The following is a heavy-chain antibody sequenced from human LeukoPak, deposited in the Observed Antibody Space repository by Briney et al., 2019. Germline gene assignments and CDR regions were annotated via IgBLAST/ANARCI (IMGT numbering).Heavy chain of an antibody. J-gene: IGHJ4*02. CDR2: ISGSGGST. Sequence: GGSLRLSCAASGFTFSSSAMSWVRQAPGKGLEWVSAISGSGGSTYYADSVKGQFTISRDNSKNKLYMQMNSLRAEDTAVYYCAAEYRTMVTPTIDYWGQGTLVTVSS. D-gene: IGHD4-23*01. CDR1: GFTFSSSA. V-gene: IGHV3-23*01. CDR3: AAEYRTMVTPTIDY.